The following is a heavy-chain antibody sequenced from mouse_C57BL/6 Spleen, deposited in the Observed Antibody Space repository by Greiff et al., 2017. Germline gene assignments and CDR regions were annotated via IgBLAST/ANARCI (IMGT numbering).Heavy chain of an antibody. D-gene: IGHD2-2*01. CDR2: ISSGSSTI. Sequence: EVMLVESGGGLVKPGGSLKLSCAASGFTFSDYGMHWVRQAPEKGLEWVAYISSGSSTIYYADTVKGRFTISRDNAKNTLFLQMTSLRSEDTAMYYCARQEKGYGSFDYWGQGTTLTVSS. CDR3: ARQEKGYGSFDY. CDR1: GFTFSDYG. V-gene: IGHV5-17*01. J-gene: IGHJ2*01.